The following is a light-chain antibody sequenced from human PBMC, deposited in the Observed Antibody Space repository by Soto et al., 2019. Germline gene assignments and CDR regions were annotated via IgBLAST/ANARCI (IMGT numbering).Light chain of an antibody. CDR3: QQYNTGPRT. V-gene: IGKV3-15*01. J-gene: IGKJ1*01. CDR2: GAS. Sequence: EIVMTQSPATLSVSPGERATLSCSASQSVSSNLAWYQKKPGQAPRLLSYGASTRATGIPARFSGSRAGTEFTLTISSLQSEDFAVYYCQQYNTGPRTFGQGTKVEI. CDR1: QSVSSN.